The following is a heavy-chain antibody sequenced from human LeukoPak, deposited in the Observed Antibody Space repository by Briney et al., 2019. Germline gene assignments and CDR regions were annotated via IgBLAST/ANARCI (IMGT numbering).Heavy chain of an antibody. D-gene: IGHD6-13*01. CDR1: GFTFISHT. CDR3: AKDLAAGHY. V-gene: IGHV3-23*01. CDR2: VSGNGANT. Sequence: PGESLRLSCAASGFTFISHTMRIRQAPGKGLEWVSGVSGNGANTYYADSVKGRFTISRDNSKNTLYLQMNSLRAEDTAVYYCAKDLAAGHYWGQGTLVTVSS. J-gene: IGHJ4*02.